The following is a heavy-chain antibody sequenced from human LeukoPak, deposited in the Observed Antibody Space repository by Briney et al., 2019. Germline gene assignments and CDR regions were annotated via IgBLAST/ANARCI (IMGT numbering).Heavy chain of an antibody. J-gene: IGHJ6*02. CDR1: GYSFTSYW. D-gene: IGHD6-19*01. CDR3: ARRRYGSGWSPYGMDV. Sequence: GESLKISCKGSGYSFTSYWIGWVRQMPGKGLEWMGIIYPGDSDTRYSPSFQGQVTISADKSISTAYLQWSSLKASDTAMYYCARRRYGSGWSPYGMDVWGQGTTVTVSS. CDR2: IYPGDSDT. V-gene: IGHV5-51*01.